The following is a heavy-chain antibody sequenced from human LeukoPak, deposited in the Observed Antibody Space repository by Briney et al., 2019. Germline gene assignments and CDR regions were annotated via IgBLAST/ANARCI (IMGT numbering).Heavy chain of an antibody. D-gene: IGHD4-17*01. CDR1: GFTFDDYT. V-gene: IGHV3-43*01. J-gene: IGHJ6*02. CDR2: ISWDGGST. CDR3: AKDRYRGDYVDGMDV. Sequence: GGSLRLSCAASGFTFDDYTMHWVRQAPGKGLEWVSLISWDGGSTYYADSVKGRFTTSRDNSKNSLYLQMNSLRTEDTALYYCAKDRYRGDYVDGMDVWGQGTTVTVSS.